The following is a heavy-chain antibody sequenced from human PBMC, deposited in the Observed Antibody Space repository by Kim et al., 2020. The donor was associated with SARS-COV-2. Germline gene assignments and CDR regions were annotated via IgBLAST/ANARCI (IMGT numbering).Heavy chain of an antibody. Sequence: SLKSRVTMSVDTSKNQFSLKLSSVTAADTAVYYCARDFLYSGSYYRAFDIWGQGTMVTVSS. V-gene: IGHV4-4*07. CDR3: ARDFLYSGSYYRAFDI. J-gene: IGHJ3*02. D-gene: IGHD1-26*01.